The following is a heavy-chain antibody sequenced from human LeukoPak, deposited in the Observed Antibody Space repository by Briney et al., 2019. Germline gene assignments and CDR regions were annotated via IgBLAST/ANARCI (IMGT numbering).Heavy chain of an antibody. J-gene: IGHJ3*02. CDR2: ISYSGTT. V-gene: IGHV4-59*01. D-gene: IGHD1-26*01. Sequence: PSETLSLTCTVSGASISSYYWSWIRQPPGEGLEWIGYISYSGTTNYSPSLKSRVTISLDTSNNQFSLKLTSVTAADTAIYYCARGERPWPPPAIDIWGQGTMVTVSS. CDR3: ARGERPWPPPAIDI. CDR1: GASISSYY.